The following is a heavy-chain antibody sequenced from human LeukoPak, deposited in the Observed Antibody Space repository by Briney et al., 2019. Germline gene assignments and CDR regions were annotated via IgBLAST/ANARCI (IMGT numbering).Heavy chain of an antibody. V-gene: IGHV4-59*08. J-gene: IGHJ4*02. CDR3: ARYGDYVGYFDY. Sequence: SETLSLTCTVSGGSISSDYWNWIRQPPGKGLEWIGYIYYSGSTSYNPSLKSRVTISVDTSKKQFSLKLSSVTAADTAVYYCARYGDYVGYFDYWGQGTLVTVSS. CDR1: GGSISSDY. D-gene: IGHD4-17*01. CDR2: IYYSGST.